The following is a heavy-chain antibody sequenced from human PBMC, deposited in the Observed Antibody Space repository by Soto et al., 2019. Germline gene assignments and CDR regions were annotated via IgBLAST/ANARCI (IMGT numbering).Heavy chain of an antibody. CDR2: INPSGGST. CDR1: GFTFSSYY. Sequence: ASVKVSCKXSGFTFSSYYMHWVRQAPGQGLEWMGIINPSGGSTTYAQKFQGRVTMTRDTSTSTVYMELSSLRSEDTAVYYCAREKIMVRGSNWNTRNWFDPWGQGTLVTVSS. V-gene: IGHV1-46*01. CDR3: AREKIMVRGSNWNTRNWFDP. J-gene: IGHJ5*02. D-gene: IGHD1-1*01.